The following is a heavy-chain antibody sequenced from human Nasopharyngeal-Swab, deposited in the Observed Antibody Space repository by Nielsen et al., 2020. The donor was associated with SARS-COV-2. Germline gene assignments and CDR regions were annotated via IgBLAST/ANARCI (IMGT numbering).Heavy chain of an antibody. D-gene: IGHD4-23*01. Sequence: SGTLSLTFAVYGGSFSGYYWSWIRQPPGKGLEWIGEINHSGSTNYNPSLKSRVTISVDTSKNQFSLKLSSVTAADTAVYYCARGRNGGTHLWGQGTLVTVSS. CDR2: INHSGST. V-gene: IGHV4-34*01. J-gene: IGHJ4*02. CDR1: GGSFSGYY. CDR3: ARGRNGGTHL.